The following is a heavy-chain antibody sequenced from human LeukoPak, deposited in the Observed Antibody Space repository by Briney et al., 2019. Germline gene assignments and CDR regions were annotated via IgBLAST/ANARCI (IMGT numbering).Heavy chain of an antibody. Sequence: GESLKISCKGSGYSFTTCWIGWVRQMPGKGLEWMGIIYPSDSDTRYSPSFQGQVTISADKSISTAYLQWSSLKASDTAMYYCARHTKYSSSSRVFEYWGQGTLVTVSS. J-gene: IGHJ4*02. CDR3: ARHTKYSSSSRVFEY. V-gene: IGHV5-51*01. CDR1: GYSFTTCW. D-gene: IGHD6-6*01. CDR2: IYPSDSDT.